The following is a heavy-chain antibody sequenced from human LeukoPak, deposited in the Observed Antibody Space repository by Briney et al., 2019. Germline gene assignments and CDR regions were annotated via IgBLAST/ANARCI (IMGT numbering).Heavy chain of an antibody. CDR2: ISSSSSYI. Sequence: PGGSLRLSCAASGFTFSSYSMNWVRQAPGKGLEWVSSISSSSSYIYYADSVRGRFTISRDNSKNTLYLQMDSLRTEDTAVYYCARVELYASGWYGSIDYWGQGTLVAVSS. J-gene: IGHJ4*02. CDR1: GFTFSSYS. CDR3: ARVELYASGWYGSIDY. V-gene: IGHV3-21*01. D-gene: IGHD6-19*01.